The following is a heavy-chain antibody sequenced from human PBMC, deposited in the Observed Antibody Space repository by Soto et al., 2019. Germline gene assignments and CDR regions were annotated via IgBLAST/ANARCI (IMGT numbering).Heavy chain of an antibody. J-gene: IGHJ5*02. CDR1: GGSISDISYC. D-gene: IGHD2-15*01. CDR3: ARHKSGSDWLDP. Sequence: SETLSLTFTVSGGSISDISYCWGWIRQPPGKGLQWIGCMFYSWATYYNPSLKNRVSLSVDTSNNEFSLKLVCVTAPDTAVYYCARHKSGSDWLDPWGQGTLVTVSS. CDR2: MFYSWAT. V-gene: IGHV4-39*01.